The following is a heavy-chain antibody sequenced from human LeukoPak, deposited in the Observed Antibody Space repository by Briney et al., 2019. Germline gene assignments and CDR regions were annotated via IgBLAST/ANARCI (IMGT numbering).Heavy chain of an antibody. V-gene: IGHV3-48*01. Sequence: GGSLRLSCAASGFTFSSYSMNWVRQAPGKGLEWVSYISSSSSTIYYADSVKGRFTISRDNSKNTLYLQMNSLRAEDTAVYYCAKGGHPRQDSSSWVRGKYFQHWGQGTLVTVSS. D-gene: IGHD6-13*01. J-gene: IGHJ1*01. CDR1: GFTFSSYS. CDR3: AKGGHPRQDSSSWVRGKYFQH. CDR2: ISSSSSTI.